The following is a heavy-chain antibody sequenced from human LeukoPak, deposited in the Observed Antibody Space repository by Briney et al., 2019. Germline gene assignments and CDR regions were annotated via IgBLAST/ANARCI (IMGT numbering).Heavy chain of an antibody. Sequence: PSETLSLTCAVYGGSFSGYYWSWIRQPPGKGLEWIGEINHSGSTNYNPSLKSRVTISVDTSKNQFSLKLSSVTAADTAVYYCARGSGSYYGDFDYWGQGTLVTVSS. CDR3: ARGSGSYYGDFDY. V-gene: IGHV4-34*01. D-gene: IGHD1-26*01. CDR1: GGSFSGYY. J-gene: IGHJ4*02. CDR2: INHSGST.